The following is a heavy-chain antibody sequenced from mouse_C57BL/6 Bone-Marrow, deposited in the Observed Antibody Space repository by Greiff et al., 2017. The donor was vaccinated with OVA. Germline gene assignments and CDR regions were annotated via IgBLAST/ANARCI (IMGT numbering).Heavy chain of an antibody. CDR2: IHPNSGST. D-gene: IGHD4-1*02. V-gene: IGHV1-64*01. CDR3: ARWAPTGTIAY. Sequence: VQLQQPGAELVKPGASVKLSCKASGYTFTSYWMHWVKQRPGQGLEWIGMIHPNSGSTNYNEKFKSKATLTVDKSSSTASMQLSSLTSEDSAVCDCARWAPTGTIAYWGQGTLVTVSA. CDR1: GYTFTSYW. J-gene: IGHJ3*01.